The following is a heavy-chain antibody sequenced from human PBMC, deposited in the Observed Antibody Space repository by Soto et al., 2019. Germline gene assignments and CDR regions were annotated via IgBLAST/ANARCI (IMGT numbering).Heavy chain of an antibody. CDR2: INRNGGST. CDR3: ARGGSDYDFDY. V-gene: IGHV3-64*01. Sequence: EVQLVESGGGLVQPGGSLRLSCAASGFTFSSYAMHWVRQAPGKGLEYVSTINRNGGSTYYANSVKGRFTISRDNSKNTLYLQMGSLRAEDMAVYYCARGGSDYDFDYWGQGTPVTVSS. CDR1: GFTFSSYA. D-gene: IGHD5-12*01. J-gene: IGHJ4*02.